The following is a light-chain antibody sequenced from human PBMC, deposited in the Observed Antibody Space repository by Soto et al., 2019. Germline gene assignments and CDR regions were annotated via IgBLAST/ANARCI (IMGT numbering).Light chain of an antibody. J-gene: IGKJ1*01. Sequence: DIQMTQSPSTLSASVGDRVTITCRASQSINSWLAWYQQKPGKAPKLLIYDASSLESGVPSRFSGSGSGTEFTLPISSLQPDDFASYYCQQYDSLSPTFGQGTKVEIK. V-gene: IGKV1-5*01. CDR1: QSINSW. CDR3: QQYDSLSPT. CDR2: DAS.